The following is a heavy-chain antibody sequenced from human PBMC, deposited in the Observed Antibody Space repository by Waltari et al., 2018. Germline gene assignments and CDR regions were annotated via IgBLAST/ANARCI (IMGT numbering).Heavy chain of an antibody. CDR3: AKDTLVGAKNYYMDV. CDR1: GFTFDDYA. J-gene: IGHJ6*03. CDR2: ISWNSGSI. V-gene: IGHV3-9*01. Sequence: EVQLVESGGGLVQPGRSLRLSCAASGFTFDDYAMHWVRQAPGKGLEWVSGISWNSGSIGYADSVKGRFTISRDNAKNSLYLQMNSLRAEDTALYYCAKDTLVGAKNYYMDVWGKGTTVTVS. D-gene: IGHD1-26*01.